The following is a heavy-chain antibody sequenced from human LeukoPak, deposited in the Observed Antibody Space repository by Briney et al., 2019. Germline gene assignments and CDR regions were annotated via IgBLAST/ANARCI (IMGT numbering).Heavy chain of an antibody. CDR3: AKGQRGGSGNYYFDY. J-gene: IGHJ4*02. CDR1: GFTFSSYG. D-gene: IGHD3-10*01. V-gene: IGHV3-33*06. CDR2: IWYDGSNK. Sequence: GGSLRLSCAASGFTFSSYGMHWVRQAPGKGLEWVAVIWYDGSNKYYADSVKGRFTISRDNSKNTLYLQMNSLRAEDTAVYYCAKGQRGGSGNYYFDYWGQGTLVTVSS.